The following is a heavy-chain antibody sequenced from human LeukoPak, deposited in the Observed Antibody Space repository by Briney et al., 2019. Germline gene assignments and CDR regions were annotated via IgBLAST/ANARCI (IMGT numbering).Heavy chain of an antibody. D-gene: IGHD3-10*01. V-gene: IGHV1-69*13. CDR1: GYTFTSYG. Sequence: SVKVSCKASGYTFTSYGISWVRQAPGQGLEWMGGIIPIFDTANYAQRFQGRVTITADESTSTAYMELSSLRSEDTAVYYCARVNYYDSGRSYYFDYWGQGTLVTVSS. J-gene: IGHJ4*02. CDR2: IIPIFDTA. CDR3: ARVNYYDSGRSYYFDY.